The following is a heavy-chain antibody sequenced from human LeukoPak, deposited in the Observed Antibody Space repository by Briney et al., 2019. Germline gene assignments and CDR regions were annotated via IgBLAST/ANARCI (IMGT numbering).Heavy chain of an antibody. CDR1: GFTFSSYS. CDR2: ISSSSSYI. D-gene: IGHD1-7*01. V-gene: IGHV3-21*01. CDR3: AKWNYPNLWTYYYYYMDV. J-gene: IGHJ6*03. Sequence: GGSLRLSCAASGFTFSSYSMNWVRQAPGKGLEWVSSISSSSSYIYYADSVKGRFTISRDNAKNSLYLQMNGLRAEDTAVYYCAKWNYPNLWTYYYYYMDVWGRGTTVTVSS.